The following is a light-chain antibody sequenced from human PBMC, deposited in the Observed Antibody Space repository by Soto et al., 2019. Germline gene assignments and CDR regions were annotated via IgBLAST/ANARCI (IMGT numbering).Light chain of an antibody. J-gene: IGLJ1*01. CDR1: SSDIGAYDC. Sequence: QSALTQPASLSGSPGQSITISCTGTSSDIGAYDCVSWFQQHPGKAPKLMISEVNNRPSGVSNRFSGSKSGNTAYLTISGLQVEDEAEYYCSLYTSENTYVFGTGTKVTVL. CDR3: SLYTSENTYV. CDR2: EVN. V-gene: IGLV2-14*01.